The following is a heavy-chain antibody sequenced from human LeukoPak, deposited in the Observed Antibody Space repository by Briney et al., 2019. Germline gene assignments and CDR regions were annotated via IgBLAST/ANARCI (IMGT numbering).Heavy chain of an antibody. CDR1: GFTFSSYS. CDR2: IWYDGGNE. V-gene: IGHV3-33*01. J-gene: IGHJ6*03. Sequence: GGSLRLSCAASGFTFSSYSMHWVRQAPGKGLEWVTVIWYDGGNEYYADSVRGRFTISRDNSKNTLYLQMNRLSPEDTAVYYCARDYCSGGSCYSFSYYYYMDVWGKGTTVTVSS. CDR3: ARDYCSGGSCYSFSYYYYMDV. D-gene: IGHD2-15*01.